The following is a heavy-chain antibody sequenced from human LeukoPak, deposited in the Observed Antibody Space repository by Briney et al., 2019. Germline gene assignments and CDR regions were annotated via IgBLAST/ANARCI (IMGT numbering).Heavy chain of an antibody. Sequence: QPGGSLRLSCAASGFTFSSYDMSWVRQAPGKGLEWVSLIYSGGNTYYADSVKGRFTISSDNSKNTLYLQMNSLRAEDTALYYCAKSPAYYAEAFDYWGQGTLVTVSS. V-gene: IGHV3-23*03. J-gene: IGHJ4*02. CDR2: IYSGGNT. CDR1: GFTFSSYD. CDR3: AKSPAYYAEAFDY. D-gene: IGHD3-10*01.